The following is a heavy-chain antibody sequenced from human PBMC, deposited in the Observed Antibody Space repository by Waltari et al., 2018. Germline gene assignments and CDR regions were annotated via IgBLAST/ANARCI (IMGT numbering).Heavy chain of an antibody. Sequence: EVQLLQSGGGLAQPGGSLRVSCAASGFIFSDYEMDWVRQAPGKAMEWISFISRGGNTEYYADSVRGRVTITRDNVNNAMHLQMTNLRADDTAVYYCVRDVTMAGTDFDSWGQGTLVTVSS. CDR1: GFIFSDYE. D-gene: IGHD1-7*01. CDR3: VRDVTMAGTDFDS. CDR2: ISRGGNTE. V-gene: IGHV3-48*03. J-gene: IGHJ4*02.